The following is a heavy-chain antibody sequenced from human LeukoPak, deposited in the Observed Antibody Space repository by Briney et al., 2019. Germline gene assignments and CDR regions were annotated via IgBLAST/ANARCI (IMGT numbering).Heavy chain of an antibody. CDR1: GFTFSSYS. Sequence: PGGSLRLSCAASGFTFSSYSMNWVRQAPGKGLEWVSSISSSSSYIYYADSVKGRFTISRDNAKNSLYLQMNSLRAEDTAVYYCARGGQWELLLWAFDIWGQGTMVTVSS. D-gene: IGHD1-26*01. CDR3: ARGGQWELLLWAFDI. V-gene: IGHV3-21*01. J-gene: IGHJ3*02. CDR2: ISSSSSYI.